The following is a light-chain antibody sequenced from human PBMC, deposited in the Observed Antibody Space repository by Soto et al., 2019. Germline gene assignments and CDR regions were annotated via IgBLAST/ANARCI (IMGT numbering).Light chain of an antibody. V-gene: IGLV2-14*01. J-gene: IGLJ1*01. CDR2: EVS. CDR3: SSYTSSSTPYV. Sequence: QSVRAQPASVCGSPGQSITISCTGTSSDVGGYNYVSWYQQHPGKAPNLMIYEVSNRPSGVSNRFSGSKSGNTASLTISGLQAEDEADYYCSSYTSSSTPYVFGTGTKVTVL. CDR1: SSDVGGYNY.